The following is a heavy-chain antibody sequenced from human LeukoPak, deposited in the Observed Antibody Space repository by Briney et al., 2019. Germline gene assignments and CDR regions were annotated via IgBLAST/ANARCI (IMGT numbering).Heavy chain of an antibody. CDR1: GFTFSSYG. CDR2: ISGSGGST. V-gene: IGHV3-23*01. CDR3: AKVSGPLGTMVRGVLRYMDV. D-gene: IGHD3-10*01. Sequence: GGSLRLSCAASGFTFSSYGMSWVRQAPGKGLEWVSAISGSGGSTYYADSVKGRFTISRDNSKNTLYLQMNSLRAEDTAVYYCAKVSGPLGTMVRGVLRYMDVWGKGTTVTISS. J-gene: IGHJ6*03.